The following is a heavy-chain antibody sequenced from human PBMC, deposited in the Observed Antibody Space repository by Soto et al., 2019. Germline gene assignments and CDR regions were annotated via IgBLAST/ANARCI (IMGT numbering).Heavy chain of an antibody. Sequence: EVQLLASGGGLVQPGGSLRLSCAASGFTFNNYAMTWVRQAPGKGLEWVSAISGGGDTTSYADSVKGRFTVSRDGSKNTLYLQMSRLRAEDTALYYCAKGRGGSGSLTPRVDFWGQGTLVTVSS. CDR1: GFTFNNYA. CDR3: AKGRGGSGSLTPRVDF. CDR2: ISGGGDTT. J-gene: IGHJ4*02. D-gene: IGHD3-10*01. V-gene: IGHV3-23*01.